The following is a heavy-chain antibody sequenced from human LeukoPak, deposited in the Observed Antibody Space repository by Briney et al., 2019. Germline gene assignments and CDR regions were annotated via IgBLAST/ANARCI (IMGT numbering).Heavy chain of an antibody. CDR1: GFTFSNND. Sequence: SGGSLRLSCAASGFTFSNNDMHWVRQTTGKGLEWVSGIGKGGDAYYLGSVKGRFTISRENAKNALYLQMNSLRAGDTAVYYCGMAMDVWGRGTTVTVSS. CDR2: IGKGGDA. J-gene: IGHJ6*02. CDR3: GMAMDV. D-gene: IGHD5-24*01. V-gene: IGHV3-13*04.